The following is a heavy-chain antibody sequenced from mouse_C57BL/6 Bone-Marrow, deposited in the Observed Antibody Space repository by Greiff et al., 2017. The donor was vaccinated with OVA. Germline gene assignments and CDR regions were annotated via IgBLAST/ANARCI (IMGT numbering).Heavy chain of an antibody. CDR1: GYTFTSYW. V-gene: IGHV1-69*01. Sequence: QVQLQQPGAELVMPGASVKLSCKASGYTFTSYWMHWVKQRPGQGLEWIGEIDPSDSYTNYNQKFKGKSTLTVDKSSSTAYMQLSSLTSEDSAVYYCARGGIGYYDPFDYWGQGTTLTVSS. D-gene: IGHD2-3*01. CDR2: IDPSDSYT. J-gene: IGHJ2*01. CDR3: ARGGIGYYDPFDY.